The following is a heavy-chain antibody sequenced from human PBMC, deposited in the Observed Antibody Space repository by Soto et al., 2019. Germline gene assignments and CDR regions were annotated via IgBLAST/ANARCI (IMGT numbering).Heavy chain of an antibody. CDR3: ARVLLLFGELSPPRSLDI. CDR2: IYYSGST. Sequence: TLSLTCTVSGGSISSSSYYWGWIRQPPGKGLEWIGSIYYSGSTYYNPSLKSRVTISVDTSKNQFSLKLSSVTAADTAVYYCARVLLLFGELSPPRSLDIWGQGTMVTVSS. CDR1: GGSISSSSYY. D-gene: IGHD3-10*01. J-gene: IGHJ3*02. V-gene: IGHV4-39*01.